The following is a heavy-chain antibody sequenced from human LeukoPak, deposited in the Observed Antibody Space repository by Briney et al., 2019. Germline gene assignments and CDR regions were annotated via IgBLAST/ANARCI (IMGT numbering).Heavy chain of an antibody. D-gene: IGHD5/OR15-5a*01. V-gene: IGHV3-23*01. J-gene: IGHJ4*02. CDR1: GFIFSSYA. CDR3: AKKVGLVSAPLYYFDV. Sequence: GGSLRLSCAASGFIFSSYAMNWVRQAPGKGLEWVSAISGPAGSWDYADSVKGRFTISRDNSKNTLFLQMNSLRAEDTAIYYCAKKVGLVSAPLYYFDVWGQGTLVTVSS. CDR2: ISGPAGSW.